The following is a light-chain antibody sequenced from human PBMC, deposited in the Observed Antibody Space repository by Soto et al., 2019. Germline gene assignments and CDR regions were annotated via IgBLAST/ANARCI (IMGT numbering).Light chain of an antibody. V-gene: IGKV3-11*01. J-gene: IGKJ1*01. CDR3: QRRSHWPWT. CDR1: HIVTDY. CDR2: EDS. Sequence: EIVLTQSPGTLSLSPGQRAILACRASHIVTDYVAWYQQKPGQSPRLLIYEDSKRATGVPIRFSGSGSGTDFPLSISSPEPEDFAVSYCQRRSHWPWTFGQGTKVEIK.